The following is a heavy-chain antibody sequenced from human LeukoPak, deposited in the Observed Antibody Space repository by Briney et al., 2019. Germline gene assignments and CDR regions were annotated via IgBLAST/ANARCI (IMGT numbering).Heavy chain of an antibody. J-gene: IGHJ3*02. Sequence: SETLSLTCTVSGVSTNSYFWRWIRQPPGKGLEWIGYIYYSGNTSYNPYLKSRITITSDTYKNKFSLKLRYLTDEDTSVNYFVRHGGYSDSSGHLGVLDISGERAMVTVS. CDR2: IYYSGNT. CDR1: GVSTNSYF. V-gene: IGHV4-59*08. D-gene: IGHD3-22*01. CDR3: VRHGGYSDSSGHLGVLDI.